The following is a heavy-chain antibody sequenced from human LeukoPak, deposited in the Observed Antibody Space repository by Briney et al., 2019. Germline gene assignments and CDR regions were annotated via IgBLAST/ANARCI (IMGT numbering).Heavy chain of an antibody. J-gene: IGHJ6*04. V-gene: IGHV3-23*01. D-gene: IGHD3-3*01. CDR3: AKDGEDFGVVTGRMDF. Sequence: SGGSLRLSCAAYGFTFSSYAMSWVRQAPGKGLEWISAISGSGGSTSYADSVKGRFTISRDNSKNTLYLQMNSLRAEDTAVYYCAKDGEDFGVVTGRMDFWGKGTTVTVSS. CDR2: ISGSGGST. CDR1: GFTFSSYA.